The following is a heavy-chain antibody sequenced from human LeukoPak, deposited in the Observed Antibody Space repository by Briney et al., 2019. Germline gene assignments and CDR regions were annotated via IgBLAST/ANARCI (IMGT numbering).Heavy chain of an antibody. Sequence: AGGSLRLSCAASGFTFINYAMNWVRQAPGKGLEWVSHISSSSTIYYADSVKGRFTISRDNAKNSLYLQMNSLRAEDTAVYYCARDRHLLDVWGQGTTVTVSS. J-gene: IGHJ6*02. D-gene: IGHD5-24*01. V-gene: IGHV3-69-1*01. CDR2: ISSSSTI. CDR1: GFTFINYA. CDR3: ARDRHLLDV.